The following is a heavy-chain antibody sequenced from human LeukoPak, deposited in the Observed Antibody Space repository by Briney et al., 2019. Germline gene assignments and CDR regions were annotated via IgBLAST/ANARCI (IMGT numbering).Heavy chain of an antibody. CDR3: AKDRNYYGSGSPSYY. Sequence: GGSLRLSCAASGFTFSSYAMSWVRQAPGKGLEWVSAISGSGGSTYYADSVKGRFTISRDNSKNTLYLQMNSLRAEDTAVCYCAKDRNYYGSGSPSYYWGQGTLVTVSS. D-gene: IGHD3-10*01. V-gene: IGHV3-23*01. CDR2: ISGSGGST. J-gene: IGHJ4*02. CDR1: GFTFSSYA.